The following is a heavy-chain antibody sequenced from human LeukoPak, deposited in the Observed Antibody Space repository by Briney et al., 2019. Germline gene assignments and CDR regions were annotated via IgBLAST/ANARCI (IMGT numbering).Heavy chain of an antibody. CDR3: ASSGPYYDVWSGYYTNYYYYMDV. D-gene: IGHD3-3*01. CDR2: IYYSGST. Sequence: SETLSLTCTVSGGSISSGGYYWSWIRQHPGKGLEWIRYIYYSGSTYYNPSLKSRVTISVDTSKNQFSLKLSSVTAADTAVYYCASSGPYYDVWSGYYTNYYYYMDVWGKGTTVTVSS. J-gene: IGHJ6*03. V-gene: IGHV4-31*03. CDR1: GGSISSGGYY.